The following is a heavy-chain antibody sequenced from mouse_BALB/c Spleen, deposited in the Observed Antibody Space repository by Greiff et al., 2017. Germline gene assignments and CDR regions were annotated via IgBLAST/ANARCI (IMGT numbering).Heavy chain of an antibody. CDR1: GFTFSSYA. CDR3: ARGDITTATWDYAMDY. Sequence: EVKVVESGGGLVKPGGSLKLSCAASGFTFSSYAMSWVRQTPEKRLEWVASISSGGSTYYPDSVKGRFTISRDNARNILYLQMSSLRSEDTAMYYCARGDITTATWDYAMDYWGQGTSVTVSS. CDR2: ISSGGST. D-gene: IGHD1-2*01. J-gene: IGHJ4*01. V-gene: IGHV5-6-5*01.